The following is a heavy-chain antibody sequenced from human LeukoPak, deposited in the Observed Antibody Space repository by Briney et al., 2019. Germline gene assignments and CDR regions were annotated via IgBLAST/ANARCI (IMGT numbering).Heavy chain of an antibody. V-gene: IGHV3-13*01. Sequence: GGSLRLSCAASGFTFNNYEMHWVRQTAGKGLEWVSAVGIAGDTFYAGSVKGRFTISRDNSKNTLYLQMNSLRAEDTAVYYCARDRAYCGGDCSTFDYWGQGTLVTVSS. CDR1: GFTFNNYE. D-gene: IGHD2-21*02. CDR3: ARDRAYCGGDCSTFDY. CDR2: VGIAGDT. J-gene: IGHJ4*02.